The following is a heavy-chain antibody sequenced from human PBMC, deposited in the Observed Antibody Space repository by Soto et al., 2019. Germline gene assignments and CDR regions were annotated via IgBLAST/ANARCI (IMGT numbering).Heavy chain of an antibody. Sequence: QVQLVESGGGVVQPGRSLRLSCAASGFTFSGHGMHWVRQAPGKGLEWVTVIWHDGSKKYYADSVQGRFTISRDNSKNTLYLQMNSLRAEDTAVYYCVIDRGSGWYGPIDYWGQGTLVTVSS. J-gene: IGHJ4*02. CDR1: GFTFSGHG. V-gene: IGHV3-33*01. CDR3: VIDRGSGWYGPIDY. CDR2: IWHDGSKK. D-gene: IGHD6-19*01.